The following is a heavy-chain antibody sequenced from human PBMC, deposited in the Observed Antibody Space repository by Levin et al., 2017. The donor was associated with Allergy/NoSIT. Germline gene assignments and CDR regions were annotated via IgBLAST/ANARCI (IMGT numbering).Heavy chain of an antibody. Sequence: SETLSLTCTVSGGSISSYYWSWIRQPPGKGLEWIGQIYYSGSTNYNPSLKSRVTISVDTSKNQFSLKLSSVTAADTAVYYCARGPHFSSWHYFDYWGQGTLVTVSS. D-gene: IGHD6-13*01. J-gene: IGHJ4*02. CDR2: IYYSGST. V-gene: IGHV4-59*01. CDR1: GGSISSYY. CDR3: ARGPHFSSWHYFDY.